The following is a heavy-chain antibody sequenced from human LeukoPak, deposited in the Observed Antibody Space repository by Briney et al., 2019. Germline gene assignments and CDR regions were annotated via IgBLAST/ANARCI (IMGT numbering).Heavy chain of an antibody. CDR2: ISAYNGNT. V-gene: IGHV1-18*01. CDR3: ARRYYDFWSGYPVNYYYYMDV. D-gene: IGHD3-3*01. J-gene: IGHJ6*03. Sequence: ASVKVSCEASGYTFTSYGISWVRQAPGQGLEWMGWISAYNGNTNYAQKLQGRVTMTTDTSTSTAYMELSSLRSEDSAVYYCARRYYDFWSGYPVNYYYYMDVWGKGTTVTVSS. CDR1: GYTFTSYG.